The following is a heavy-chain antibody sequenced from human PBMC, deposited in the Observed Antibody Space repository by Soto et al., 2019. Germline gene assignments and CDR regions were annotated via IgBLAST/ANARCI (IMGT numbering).Heavy chain of an antibody. CDR1: GFTFSSNA. Sequence: EVQVLDSGGGLVQPGGSVRLFCAASGFTFSSNAMTWVRQAPGKGLEWVSTINGNGGTYYADAVKGRFSISRDNSKSTLHLQMDNLRAEDTAVYFCAKNGPVDGYFEAFDCWGRGTPVTVSS. V-gene: IGHV3-23*01. D-gene: IGHD3-22*01. J-gene: IGHJ4*02. CDR3: AKNGPVDGYFEAFDC. CDR2: INGNGGT.